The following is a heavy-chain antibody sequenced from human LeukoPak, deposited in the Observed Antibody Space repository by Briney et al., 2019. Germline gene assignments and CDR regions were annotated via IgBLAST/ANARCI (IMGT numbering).Heavy chain of an antibody. CDR1: GFTFSSYA. J-gene: IGHJ4*02. Sequence: GGSLRLSCAASGFTFSSYAIHWVRQTPGKGLEWVAVISYDGSKTYYAVSVKGRFTISRDNSKNTVDLQMKSLRVEDTAVYSCARGATAFDFWGQGTLVTVSS. V-gene: IGHV3-30-3*01. D-gene: IGHD2-15*01. CDR3: ARGATAFDF. CDR2: ISYDGSKT.